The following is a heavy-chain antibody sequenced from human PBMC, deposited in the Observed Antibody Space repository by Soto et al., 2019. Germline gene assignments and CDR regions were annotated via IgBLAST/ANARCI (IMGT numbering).Heavy chain of an antibody. V-gene: IGHV4-39*01. CDR1: GGSISSSSYY. D-gene: IGHD3-22*01. Sequence: SETLSLTCTVSGGSISSSSYYWGWIRQPPGKGLEWIGSIYYSGSTYYNPSLKSRVTISVDTSKNQFSLKLSSVTAADTAVYYCARSRITMIVVVTIPYYFDYWGQGTLVTVSS. CDR2: IYYSGST. CDR3: ARSRITMIVVVTIPYYFDY. J-gene: IGHJ4*02.